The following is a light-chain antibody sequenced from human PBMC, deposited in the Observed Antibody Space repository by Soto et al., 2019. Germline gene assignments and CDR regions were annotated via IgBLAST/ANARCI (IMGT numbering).Light chain of an antibody. Sequence: EVVFTQSPATLSLSPGERATLSCRASQSVSSCLAWYQQKPGQAPRLLIYDASNRATGIPARFSGSGSETDLTLTISSLEPEDCAVYYCQQYNGWPITFGQGTRLEIK. CDR2: DAS. J-gene: IGKJ5*01. V-gene: IGKV3-11*01. CDR3: QQYNGWPIT. CDR1: QSVSSC.